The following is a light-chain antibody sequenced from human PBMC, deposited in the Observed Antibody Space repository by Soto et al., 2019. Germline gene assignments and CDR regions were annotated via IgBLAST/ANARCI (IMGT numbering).Light chain of an antibody. CDR3: QQYTSYPRK. CDR2: DAS. J-gene: IGKJ1*01. V-gene: IGKV1-5*01. CDR1: QSISAW. Sequence: DIQMTQSPSTLSASVGDRVTITCRASQSISAWLAWYQQKPGKAPKLLIYDASSLESGVPSRFSGSGSGTEFTLTISSLQPDDFATYYCQQYTSYPRKFGQGTKVEFK.